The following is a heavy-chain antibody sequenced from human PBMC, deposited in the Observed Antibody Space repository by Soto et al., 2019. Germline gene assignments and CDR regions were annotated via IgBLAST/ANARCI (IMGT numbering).Heavy chain of an antibody. CDR1: GGTFSSYT. D-gene: IGHD5-18*01. CDR3: ASGESVGYGALDY. CDR2: IIPIPGIA. V-gene: IGHV1-69*02. J-gene: IGHJ4*02. Sequence: QVQLVQSGAEVKKPGSSVKVSCKASGGTFSSYTISWVRQAPGQGLEWMGRIIPIPGIANYAQKFQGRVTITADKSTSTAYMELSSLRSEDTAVYYCASGESVGYGALDYWGQGTLVTVSS.